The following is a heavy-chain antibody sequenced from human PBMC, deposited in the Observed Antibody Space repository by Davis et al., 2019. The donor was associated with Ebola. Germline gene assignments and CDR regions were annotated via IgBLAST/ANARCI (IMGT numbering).Heavy chain of an antibody. J-gene: IGHJ6*02. Sequence: ASVKVSCKASGYTFTSYGISWVRQAPGQGLEWMGWISAYNGNTNYAQKLQGRVTMTTDTSTSTAYMELRSLRSDDTAVYYCARGHGLVVYAIRHYYYGMDVWGQGTTVTVSS. D-gene: IGHD2-8*02. V-gene: IGHV1-18*01. CDR2: ISAYNGNT. CDR3: ARGHGLVVYAIRHYYYGMDV. CDR1: GYTFTSYG.